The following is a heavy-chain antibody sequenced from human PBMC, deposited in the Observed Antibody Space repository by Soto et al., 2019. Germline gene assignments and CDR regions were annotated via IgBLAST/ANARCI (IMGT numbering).Heavy chain of an antibody. CDR2: ISYDGSNK. Sequence: QVQLVESGGGVVQPGRSLRLSCAASGFSFNSFAMHWVRQAPGKGLEWVAVISYDGSNKYYADSVKGRFTISRDNSKNTLALQMNSLRDDDTAVYYCARGHSGGTLGYFDYWGQGTLVTVSA. J-gene: IGHJ4*02. CDR1: GFSFNSFA. V-gene: IGHV3-30-3*01. D-gene: IGHD2-15*01. CDR3: ARGHSGGTLGYFDY.